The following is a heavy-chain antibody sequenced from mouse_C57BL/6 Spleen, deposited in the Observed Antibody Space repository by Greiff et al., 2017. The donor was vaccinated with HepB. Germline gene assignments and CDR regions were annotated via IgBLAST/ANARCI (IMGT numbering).Heavy chain of an antibody. V-gene: IGHV10-1*01. J-gene: IGHJ4*01. D-gene: IGHD2-2*01. CDR2: IRSKSNNYAT. CDR1: GFSFNTYA. Sequence: EVQLVESGGGLVQPKGSLKLSCAASGFSFNTYAMNWVRQAPGKGLEWVARIRSKSNNYATYYADSVKDRFTISRDDSESMLYLQMNNLKTEDTAMYYCVRRYYGYADLIGYAMDYWGQGTSVTVSS. CDR3: VRRYYGYADLIGYAMDY.